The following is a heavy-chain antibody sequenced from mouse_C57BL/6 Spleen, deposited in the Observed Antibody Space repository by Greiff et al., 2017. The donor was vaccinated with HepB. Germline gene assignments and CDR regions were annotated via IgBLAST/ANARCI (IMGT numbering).Heavy chain of an antibody. D-gene: IGHD2-3*01. Sequence: QVQLQQPGAELVMPGASVKLSCKASGYTFTSYWMHWVKQRPGQGLEWIGEIDPSDSYTNYNQKFKGKSTLTVDKSSSTAYMQLSSLTSEDSAVYYWARDGYLDYWGQGTTLTVSS. CDR2: IDPSDSYT. J-gene: IGHJ2*01. CDR3: ARDGYLDY. CDR1: GYTFTSYW. V-gene: IGHV1-69*01.